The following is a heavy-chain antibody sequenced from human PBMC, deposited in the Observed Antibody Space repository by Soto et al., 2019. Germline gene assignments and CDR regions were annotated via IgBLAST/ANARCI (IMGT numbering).Heavy chain of an antibody. CDR3: AREEIVATIFDY. CDR2: IYHSGST. CDR1: GGSISSGGYS. Sequence: SETLSLTCAVSGGSISSGGYSWSWIRQPPGKGLEWIGYIYHSGSTYYNPSLKSRVAISVDRSKNQFSLKLSSVTAADTAVYYCAREEIVATIFDYWGQGTLVTVSS. J-gene: IGHJ4*02. D-gene: IGHD5-12*01. V-gene: IGHV4-30-2*01.